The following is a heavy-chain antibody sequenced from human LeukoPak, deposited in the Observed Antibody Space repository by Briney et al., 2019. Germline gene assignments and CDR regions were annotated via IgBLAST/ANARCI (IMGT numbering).Heavy chain of an antibody. CDR3: ARDPPYCSGGSCYSASYYFDY. V-gene: IGHV3-74*01. J-gene: IGHJ4*02. Sequence: GGSLRLSCAASGFTFSSYWMHWVRQAPGKGLVWVSRINSDGSSTSYADSVKGRFTISRDNAKNTLYLQMNSLRAKDTAVYYCARDPPYCSGGSCYSASYYFDYWGQGTLVTVSS. CDR2: INSDGSST. CDR1: GFTFSSYW. D-gene: IGHD2-15*01.